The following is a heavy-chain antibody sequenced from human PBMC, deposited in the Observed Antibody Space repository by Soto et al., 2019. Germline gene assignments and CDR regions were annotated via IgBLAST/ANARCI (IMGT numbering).Heavy chain of an antibody. D-gene: IGHD2-21*02. CDR3: ARVRGYCDGDCYSKWGFDY. Sequence: GASVKVSCKASGYTFTSYGISWVRQAPGQGLEWMGRISAYNGNTNYAQKVQGRVTMTTDTSTSTAYMDLRSLRSDDTAVYYCARVRGYCDGDCYSKWGFDYWGQGTLVTVSS. V-gene: IGHV1-18*01. J-gene: IGHJ4*02. CDR2: ISAYNGNT. CDR1: GYTFTSYG.